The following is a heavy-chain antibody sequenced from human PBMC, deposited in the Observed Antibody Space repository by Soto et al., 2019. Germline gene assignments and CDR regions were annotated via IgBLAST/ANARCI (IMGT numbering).Heavy chain of an antibody. J-gene: IGHJ4*02. CDR1: GGSFSGYY. CDR2: INHSGST. V-gene: IGHV4-34*01. Sequence: SETLSLTCAVYGGSFSGYYWSWIRQPPGKGLEWIGEINHSGSTNYNPSLKSRVTISVDTSKNQFSLKLRSVTAADTAVYYCARSYYYDFWSGYRYYFDYWGQGTLVTVSS. D-gene: IGHD3-3*01. CDR3: ARSYYYDFWSGYRYYFDY.